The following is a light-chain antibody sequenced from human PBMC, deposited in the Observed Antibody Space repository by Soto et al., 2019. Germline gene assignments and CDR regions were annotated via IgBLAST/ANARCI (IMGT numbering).Light chain of an antibody. CDR1: QSISRQ. J-gene: IGKJ1*01. CDR2: QAS. Sequence: DIQMTQSPSTLSASVGDRVSITCRASQSISRQLAWYQQKPGKAPNLLIYQASNLETGVPSRFTGSGSGTEFTLTISSLRPDDLATYSCLQYQSYWTFGQGTKVEVK. V-gene: IGKV1-5*03. CDR3: LQYQSYWT.